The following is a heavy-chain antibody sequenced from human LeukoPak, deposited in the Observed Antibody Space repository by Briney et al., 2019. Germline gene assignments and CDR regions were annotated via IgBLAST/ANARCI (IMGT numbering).Heavy chain of an antibody. CDR1: GFTFSTYS. Sequence: HPGGSLRLSCAASGFTFSTYSMNWVRQAPGKGLEWVANIKQDGSEKYYVDSVKGRFTISRDNAKNSLYLQMNSLRAEDTAVYYCARATRNTMVRGAPGYFDYRGQGTLVTVSS. CDR3: ARATRNTMVRGAPGYFDY. D-gene: IGHD3-10*01. V-gene: IGHV3-7*01. CDR2: IKQDGSEK. J-gene: IGHJ4*02.